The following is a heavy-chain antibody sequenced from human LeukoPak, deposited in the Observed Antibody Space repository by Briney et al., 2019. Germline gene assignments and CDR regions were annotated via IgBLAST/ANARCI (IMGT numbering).Heavy chain of an antibody. V-gene: IGHV4-39*07. D-gene: IGHD3-22*01. J-gene: IGHJ4*02. Sequence: SETLSLTCTVSGGSISSSSYYWGWIRQPPGKGLEWIGSIYYSGSTYYNPSLKSRVIISVDTSKNQFSLKLSSVTAADTAVYYCARSSSGIAGFDYWGQGTLVTVSS. CDR3: ARSSSGIAGFDY. CDR2: IYYSGST. CDR1: GGSISSSSYY.